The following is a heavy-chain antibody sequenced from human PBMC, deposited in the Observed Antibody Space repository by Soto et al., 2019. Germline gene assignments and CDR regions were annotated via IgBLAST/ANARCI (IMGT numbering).Heavy chain of an antibody. V-gene: IGHV4-61*01. CDR1: GGSVSSGSYY. D-gene: IGHD2-2*01. J-gene: IGHJ4*02. CDR2: IYYSGST. CDR3: ARDLRTWRSSTIDY. Sequence: PSETLSLTCTVSGGSVSSGSYYWSWIRQPPGKGLEWIGYIYYSGSTNYNPSLKSRVTISVDTSKNQFSLKLSSVTAADTAVYYCARDLRTWRSSTIDYWGQGTLVTVSS.